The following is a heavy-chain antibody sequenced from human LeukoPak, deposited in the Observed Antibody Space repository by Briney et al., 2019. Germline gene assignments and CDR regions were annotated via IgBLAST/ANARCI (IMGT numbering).Heavy chain of an antibody. CDR1: GFTCSSND. D-gene: IGHD3-22*01. CDR3: AKGTHYYDSSGYWGAFDI. Sequence: GGPLRLSCAASGFTCSSNDRHWVRRAPGKRGEWVVVISYDGGNKYYADSVKGRFAISRDNSKNTLYLQMNSLRAEDTAVYYCAKGTHYYDSSGYWGAFDIWGQGTMVTVSS. J-gene: IGHJ3*02. V-gene: IGHV3-30*18. CDR2: ISYDGGNK.